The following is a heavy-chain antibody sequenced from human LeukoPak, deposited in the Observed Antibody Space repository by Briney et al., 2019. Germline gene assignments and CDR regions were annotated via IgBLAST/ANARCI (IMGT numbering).Heavy chain of an antibody. D-gene: IGHD3-10*01. V-gene: IGHV4-59*08. J-gene: IGHJ6*03. Sequence: SETLSLTCTVSGGSISSYYWSWIRQPPGKGLEWIGYIYYSGSTNYNPSLKSRVTISVDTSKNQFSLKLSSVTAADTAVYYCARYMARGYYYYMDVWGKGTTVTISS. CDR2: IYYSGST. CDR3: ARYMARGYYYYMDV. CDR1: GGSISSYY.